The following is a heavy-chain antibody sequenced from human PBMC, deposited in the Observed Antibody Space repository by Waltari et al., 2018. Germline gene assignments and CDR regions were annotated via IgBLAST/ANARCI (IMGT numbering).Heavy chain of an antibody. CDR2: ICADGYNI. CDR1: GFTFTTYG. D-gene: IGHD4-4*01. Sequence: QVQLVESGGSVVQPGRSLRLSCATYGFTFTTYGMNWVRQAPGKGLEWVAAICADGYNIYYAESVKGRFTSSRDNSKNTVYLQMNSLRVEDTAIYYCAIIQSGGYWGQGTLVTVSS. V-gene: IGHV3-33*01. J-gene: IGHJ4*02. CDR3: AIIQSGGY.